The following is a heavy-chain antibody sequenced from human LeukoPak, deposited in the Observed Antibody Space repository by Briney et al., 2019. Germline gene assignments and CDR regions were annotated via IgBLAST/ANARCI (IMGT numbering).Heavy chain of an antibody. CDR3: AKAPGHDFWSGYFRFYFDY. V-gene: IGHV3-23*01. Sequence: PGGSLRLSCAASGFTFSNYAMSWVRQAPGKGLEWVSGISGSGDRTYDAESVRGRFFISRDNSKNTLYLQMKSLRAEDTAVYYCAKAPGHDFWSGYFRFYFDYWGQGTLVTVSS. J-gene: IGHJ4*02. D-gene: IGHD3-3*01. CDR2: ISGSGDRT. CDR1: GFTFSNYA.